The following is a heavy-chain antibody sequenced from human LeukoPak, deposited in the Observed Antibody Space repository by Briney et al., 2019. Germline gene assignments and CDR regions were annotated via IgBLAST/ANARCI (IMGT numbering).Heavy chain of an antibody. J-gene: IGHJ6*03. CDR3: AKLQLGYYYMDV. CDR1: GFTFSSYG. D-gene: IGHD5-18*01. Sequence: GGSLRLSCAASGFTFSSYGMSWVRQAPGKGLEWVSAISGSGGSTYYADSMKGRFTISRDNSKNTLYLQMNSLRAEDTAVYYCAKLQLGYYYMDVWGKGTTVTISS. V-gene: IGHV3-23*01. CDR2: ISGSGGST.